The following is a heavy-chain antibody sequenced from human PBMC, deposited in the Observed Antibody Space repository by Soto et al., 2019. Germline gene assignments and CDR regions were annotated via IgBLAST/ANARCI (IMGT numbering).Heavy chain of an antibody. CDR1: GFTFSSYG. CDR2: ISYDGSNK. CDR3: AKGREWEGYFDY. V-gene: IGHV3-30*18. J-gene: IGHJ4*02. Sequence: QVQLVESGGGVVQPGRSLRLSCAASGFTFSSYGMHWVRQAPGKGLEWVAVISYDGSNKYYADSVKGRFTISRDNSKKSLYLQMNSLRAEDKAVYYSAKGREWEGYFDYWGQGTLVTVSS. D-gene: IGHD1-26*01.